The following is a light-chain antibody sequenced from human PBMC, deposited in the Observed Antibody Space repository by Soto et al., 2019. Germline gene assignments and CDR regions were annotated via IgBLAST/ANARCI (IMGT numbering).Light chain of an antibody. CDR1: QSVRSNY. J-gene: IGKJ1*01. CDR2: GAS. Sequence: EIVLTQSPGTLSLSPGERATLSCRASQSVRSNYLAWYQQKPGQAPRLLIYGASSRATGIPDRFSGSGSGTDFTLTISRLEPEDFAVYFCQQYGSSPRAFGQG. CDR3: QQYGSSPRA. V-gene: IGKV3-20*01.